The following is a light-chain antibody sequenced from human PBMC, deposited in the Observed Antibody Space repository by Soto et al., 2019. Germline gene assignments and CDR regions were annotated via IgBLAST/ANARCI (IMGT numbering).Light chain of an antibody. CDR3: AAWDDSLNGVV. CDR1: SSNIGSTT. V-gene: IGLV1-44*01. Sequence: QSALTQSPSASGTPGQRVTIACSGSSSNIGSTTVKWYQQLPGTAPKLLIYNNNQRPSGVPDRFSGSKSGTSASLAISGLQSEDEADYYCAAWDDSLNGVVFGGGTKLTVL. J-gene: IGLJ3*02. CDR2: NNN.